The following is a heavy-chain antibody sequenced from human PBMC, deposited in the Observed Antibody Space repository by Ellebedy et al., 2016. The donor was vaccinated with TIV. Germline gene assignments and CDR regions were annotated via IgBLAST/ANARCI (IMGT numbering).Heavy chain of an antibody. D-gene: IGHD6-19*01. CDR1: SGSFSGYY. CDR3: AEGRSGWYYFDY. V-gene: IGHV4-34*01. CDR2: VNQSGRT. Sequence: GSLRLSCGVYSGSFSGYYWSWVRQPPGKGLEWIGEVNQSGRTNYHPSLKSRVTISVDTSKNQFSLRLSSVTAADTAVYYCAEGRSGWYYFDYWGQGTLVTVSS. J-gene: IGHJ4*02.